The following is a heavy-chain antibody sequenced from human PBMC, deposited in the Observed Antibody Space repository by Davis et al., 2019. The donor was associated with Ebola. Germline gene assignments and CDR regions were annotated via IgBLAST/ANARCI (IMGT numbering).Heavy chain of an antibody. Sequence: PGGSLRLSCAASGFTFSSYSMNWVRQAPGKGLEWVSSISSSSSYIYYADSVKGRFTISRDNSKNSLYLQMNSLRTEDTALYYCAKDLGGLRWNDLFDYWGQGTLVTVSS. CDR1: GFTFSSYS. CDR3: AKDLGGLRWNDLFDY. V-gene: IGHV3-21*04. D-gene: IGHD1-1*01. CDR2: ISSSSSYI. J-gene: IGHJ4*02.